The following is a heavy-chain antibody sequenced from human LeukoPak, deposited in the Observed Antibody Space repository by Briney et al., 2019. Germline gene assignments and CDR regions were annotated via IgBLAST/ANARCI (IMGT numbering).Heavy chain of an antibody. V-gene: IGHV3-74*01. CDR2: INSDGSST. D-gene: IGHD3-3*01. CDR3: AKGGSWSGSGWFDP. J-gene: IGHJ5*02. Sequence: QTGGSLRLSCAASGFTFSSYLMHWVRQAPGKGLVWVSRINSDGSSTSYADSVKGRFTISRDNAKNTLYLQMNSLRAEDTAVYYCAKGGSWSGSGWFDPWGQGTLVTVSS. CDR1: GFTFSSYL.